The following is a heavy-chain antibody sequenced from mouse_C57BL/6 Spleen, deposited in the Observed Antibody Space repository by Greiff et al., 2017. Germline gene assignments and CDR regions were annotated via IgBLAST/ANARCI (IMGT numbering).Heavy chain of an antibody. CDR1: GYSIPSGYY. J-gene: IGHJ4*01. Sequence: EVKLLESGPGLVKPSQSLSLTCSVTGYSIPSGYYWNWIRQFPGNKLEWMGYISYDGSNNYNPSLKNRISITRDTSKNQFFLKLNSVTTEDTATYYCARDSYPSMDYWGQGTSVTVSS. V-gene: IGHV3-6*01. D-gene: IGHD6-5*01. CDR2: ISYDGSN. CDR3: ARDSYPSMDY.